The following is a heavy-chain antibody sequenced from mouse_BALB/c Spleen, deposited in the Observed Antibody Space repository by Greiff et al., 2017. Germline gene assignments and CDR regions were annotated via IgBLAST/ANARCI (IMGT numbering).Heavy chain of an antibody. J-gene: IGHJ4*01. CDR3: ARSGFPNYYGSSYDAMDY. CDR1: GFNIKDTY. CDR2: IDPANGNT. Sequence: EVQLQQSGAELVKPGASVKLSCTASGFNIKDTYMHWVKQRPEQGLEWIGRIDPANGNTKYDPKFQGKATITADTSSNTAYLQLSSLTSEDTAVYYCARSGFPNYYGSSYDAMDYWGQGTSVTVSS. V-gene: IGHV14-3*02. D-gene: IGHD1-1*01.